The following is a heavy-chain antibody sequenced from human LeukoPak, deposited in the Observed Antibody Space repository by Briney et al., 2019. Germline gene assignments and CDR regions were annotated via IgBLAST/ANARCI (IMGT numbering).Heavy chain of an antibody. CDR1: GFSLSTSGMC. Sequence: QSGPTLVNPTQTLTLTCTSSGFSLSTSGMCVSWIRQPPGKALEWLARIDWDDDKYYSTSLKTRLTISKDTSKNQVVLTMTNMDPVDTATYYCARIPSRFGEFYFDYWGQGTLVTVSS. V-gene: IGHV2-70*11. J-gene: IGHJ4*02. CDR2: IDWDDDK. CDR3: ARIPSRFGEFYFDY. D-gene: IGHD3-10*01.